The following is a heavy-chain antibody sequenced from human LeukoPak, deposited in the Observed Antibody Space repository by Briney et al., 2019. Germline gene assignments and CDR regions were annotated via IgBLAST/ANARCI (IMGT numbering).Heavy chain of an antibody. Sequence: SETLSLTCTVSGGSVSSGTYYWTWIRQSPGKGLEWIGYIFYNGNTDYNPSHKSRVTISVDTSKNQFSLRLTSVTAADTAIYYCVRVSKMAGWIDYWGQGTLVTVSS. CDR3: VRVSKMAGWIDY. J-gene: IGHJ4*02. CDR2: IFYNGNT. V-gene: IGHV4-61*01. D-gene: IGHD2-15*01. CDR1: GGSVSSGTYY.